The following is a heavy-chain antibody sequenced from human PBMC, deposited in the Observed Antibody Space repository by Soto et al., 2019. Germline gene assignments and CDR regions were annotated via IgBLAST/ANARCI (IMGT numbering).Heavy chain of an antibody. CDR1: GGTFSSYA. D-gene: IGHD6-19*01. CDR3: ARDHETKELGVLQWLVSDDAFDI. Sequence: RASVKVSCKASGGTFSSYAISWVRQAPGQGLEWMGGIIPIFGTANYAQKSQGRVTITADESTSTAYMELSSLRSEDTAVYYCARDHETKELGVLQWLVSDDAFDIWGQGTMVTV. J-gene: IGHJ3*02. CDR2: IIPIFGTA. V-gene: IGHV1-69*13.